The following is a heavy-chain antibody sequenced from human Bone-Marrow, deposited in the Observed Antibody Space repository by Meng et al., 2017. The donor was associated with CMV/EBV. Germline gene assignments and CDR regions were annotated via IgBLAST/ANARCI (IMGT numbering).Heavy chain of an antibody. V-gene: IGHV3-30*02. CDR1: GFTFSSYG. J-gene: IGHJ4*02. CDR2: IRYDGSNK. D-gene: IGHD2-2*01. Sequence: GESLKISCAASGFTFSSYGMHWVRQAPGKGLEWVAFIRYDGSNKYYADSVKGRFTISRDNSKNTLYLQVNSLRAEATSVYYCARSRGAGTSCYFDYWGQGTLVTFSS. CDR3: ARSRGAGTSCYFDY.